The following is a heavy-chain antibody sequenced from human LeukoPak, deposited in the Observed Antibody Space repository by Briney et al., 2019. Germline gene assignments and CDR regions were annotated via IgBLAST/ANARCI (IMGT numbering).Heavy chain of an antibody. CDR2: IYHSGST. Sequence: SSETLSLTCAVSGGSITSSSWWSWVRQPPGKGLEWIGEIYHSGSTNYNPSLNSRVTISVDKSKNHFSLKLNSVTAADTAVYYCASTGGTVPGIAAAWGQGTLVTVSS. CDR3: ASTGGTVPGIAAA. D-gene: IGHD6-13*01. CDR1: GGSITSSSW. J-gene: IGHJ4*02. V-gene: IGHV4-4*02.